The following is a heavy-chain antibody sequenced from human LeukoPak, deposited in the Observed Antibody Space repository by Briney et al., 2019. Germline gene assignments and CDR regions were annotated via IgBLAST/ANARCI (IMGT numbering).Heavy chain of an antibody. CDR3: ARGDRLTIFGVVTQRGYYGMDV. CDR1: GYTFTSYG. CDR2: ISAYNGNT. D-gene: IGHD3-3*01. V-gene: IGHV1-18*01. J-gene: IGHJ6*02. Sequence: GASVKVSCKASGYTFTSYGISRVRQAPGQGLEWMGWISAYNGNTNYAQKLQGRVTMTTDTSTSTAYMELRSLRSDDTAVYYCARGDRLTIFGVVTQRGYYGMDVWGQGTTVTVSS.